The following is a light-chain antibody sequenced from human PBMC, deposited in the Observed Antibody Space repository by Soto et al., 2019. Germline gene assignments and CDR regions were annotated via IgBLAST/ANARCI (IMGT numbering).Light chain of an antibody. Sequence: ILMTHSPATLAVSPVEIATVCCSASQSVSSKLAWYQQKPGQAPRLLIYGASTRATGIPARFSGSGSGTQFTLTISSLQSEDFAVYYCQQYNNWPPCTFGQGTKVDIK. V-gene: IGKV3-15*01. J-gene: IGKJ1*01. CDR2: GAS. CDR1: QSVSSK. CDR3: QQYNNWPPCT.